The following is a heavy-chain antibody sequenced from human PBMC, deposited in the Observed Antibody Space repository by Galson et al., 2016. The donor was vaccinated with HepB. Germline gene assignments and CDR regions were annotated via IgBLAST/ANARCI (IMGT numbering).Heavy chain of an antibody. CDR1: VGSVSSRTYY. CDR2: VYYSGST. CDR3: ARDRDRYSDR. V-gene: IGHV4-61*01. Sequence: SETLSLTCTVSVGSVSSRTYYWTWIRQPPGKGLEWIGYVYYSGSTKYNPSLGSRVSISLDKSKNQFSLSLKSVTAADTAVYFCARDRDRYSDRWGHGTLVTVS. J-gene: IGHJ4*01.